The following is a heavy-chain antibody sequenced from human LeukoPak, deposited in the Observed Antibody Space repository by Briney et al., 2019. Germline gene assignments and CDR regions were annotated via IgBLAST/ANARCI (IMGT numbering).Heavy chain of an antibody. Sequence: SETLSLTCTVSGGSITSYTYSWGWIRQPPGKGLEWIASLSNSGSSRYNPSLNSRVTTSVDTAENQFSLKLNSVTAADTAVYYCARGLYSTSSWFDSWGQGILVTVSS. CDR1: GGSITSYTYS. J-gene: IGHJ5*01. D-gene: IGHD6-13*01. V-gene: IGHV4-39*01. CDR2: LSNSGSS. CDR3: ARGLYSTSSWFDS.